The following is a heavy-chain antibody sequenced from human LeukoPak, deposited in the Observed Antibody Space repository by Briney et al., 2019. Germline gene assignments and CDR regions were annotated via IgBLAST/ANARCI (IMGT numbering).Heavy chain of an antibody. V-gene: IGHV3-30-3*02. D-gene: IGHD2-15*01. CDR1: GFTFSSYA. CDR3: AKQLGYCSDGSCYFPY. J-gene: IGHJ4*02. CDR2: ISYDGSNK. Sequence: GGSLRLSCAASGFTFSSYAMHWVRQAPGKGLEWVAVISYDGSNKYYADSVQGRFTISRDNSKSTLCLQMNSLRAEDTAVYYCAKQLGYCSDGSCYFPYWGQGTLVTVSS.